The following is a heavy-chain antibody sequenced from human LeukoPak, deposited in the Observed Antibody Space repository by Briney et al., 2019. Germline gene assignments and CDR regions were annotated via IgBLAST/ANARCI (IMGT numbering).Heavy chain of an antibody. CDR3: ARGAYYYYGSGSSDWFDP. V-gene: IGHV4-4*07. J-gene: IGHJ5*02. Sequence: PSETLSLTCTVSGGSISSYYWSWIRQPAGKGLEWIGRIYTSGSTNYNPSLKSRVTMSVDTSKNQFSLKLSSVTAADTAVYYCARGAYYYYGSGSSDWFDPWGQGTLVTVSS. CDR2: IYTSGST. CDR1: GGSISSYY. D-gene: IGHD3-10*01.